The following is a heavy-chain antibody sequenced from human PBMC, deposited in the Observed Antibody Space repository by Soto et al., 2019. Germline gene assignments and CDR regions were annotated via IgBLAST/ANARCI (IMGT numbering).Heavy chain of an antibody. J-gene: IGHJ6*02. D-gene: IGHD2-21*02. V-gene: IGHV3-23*01. Sequence: GSLRLSCAASGVTFNSYAMNWVRQAPGKGLEWVSGISGSGDNTYYADSVKGRFTISRDNSKNTLYLQMNSLRVEDTAVYYCALRGGTFCGGDFSYYSSCVTDVWGQATTVTVYS. CDR1: GVTFNSYA. CDR2: ISGSGDNT. CDR3: ALRGGTFCGGDFSYYSSCVTDV.